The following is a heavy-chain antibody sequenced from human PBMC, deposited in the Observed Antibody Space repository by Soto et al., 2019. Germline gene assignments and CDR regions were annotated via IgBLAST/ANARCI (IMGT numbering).Heavy chain of an antibody. Sequence: SETLSLTCTVSGGSISSDGYYWSWIRQHPGKGLEWIGYIYYSGSTYYNPSLKSRVTISVDTSKNQFSLKLSSVTAADTAVYYCARVPYCSSTSCYVGNWFDPWGQGTLVTVSS. CDR2: IYYSGST. D-gene: IGHD2-2*01. V-gene: IGHV4-31*03. CDR3: ARVPYCSSTSCYVGNWFDP. CDR1: GGSISSDGYY. J-gene: IGHJ5*02.